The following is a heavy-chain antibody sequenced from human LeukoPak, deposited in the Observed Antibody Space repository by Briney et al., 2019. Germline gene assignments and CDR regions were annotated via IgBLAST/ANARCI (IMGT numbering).Heavy chain of an antibody. D-gene: IGHD3-22*01. J-gene: IGHJ3*02. CDR3: ASREDSSGYGGAFDI. CDR1: GYPFISYG. V-gene: IGHV1-69*13. Sequence: SVKVSRKATGYPFISYGISWVRQAPGQGLEWMGGIIPIFGTANYAQKFQGRVTITADESTSTAYMELSSLRSEDTAVYYCASREDSSGYGGAFDIWGQGTMVTVSS. CDR2: IIPIFGTA.